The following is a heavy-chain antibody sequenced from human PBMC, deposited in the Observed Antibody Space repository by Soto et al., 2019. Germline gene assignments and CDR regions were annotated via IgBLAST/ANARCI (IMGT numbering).Heavy chain of an antibody. V-gene: IGHV3-9*01. CDR3: AKGTESSGHEYPFYS. D-gene: IGHD5-12*01. J-gene: IGHJ4*02. CDR2: ISWNSENK. Sequence: SXRLSCVASGFTFDDDAMHLVRQVPGKGLEWVSGISWNSENKGYADSLKGRLTISRDNAKNSLYLQINSLRGQETAFYYCAKGTESSGHEYPFYSWGQGTLVTASS. CDR1: GFTFDDDA.